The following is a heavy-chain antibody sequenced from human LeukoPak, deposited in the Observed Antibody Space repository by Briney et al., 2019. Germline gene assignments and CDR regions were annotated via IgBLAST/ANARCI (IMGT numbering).Heavy chain of an antibody. CDR2: MNHNSGKS. V-gene: IGHV1-8*01. Sequence: ASVNVTCQASRYTFTSYDINWVGQATGQGLEWMGWMNHNSGKSDFVQKFPVRVTMTMTTYISTAYMELSSLRSEDTAVYYCAKTPTKYCSSTRWYTLYYYDWGQLALV. D-gene: IGHD2-2*02. J-gene: IGHJ4*03. CDR1: RYTFTSYD. CDR3: AKTPTKYCSSTRWYTLYYYD.